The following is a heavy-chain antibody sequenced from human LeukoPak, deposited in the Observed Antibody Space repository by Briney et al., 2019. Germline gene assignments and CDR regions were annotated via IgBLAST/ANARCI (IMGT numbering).Heavy chain of an antibody. CDR3: AKDAGSSWYSGYYFDY. CDR1: GYTFTDYY. D-gene: IGHD6-13*01. V-gene: IGHV1-2*06. J-gene: IGHJ4*02. CDR2: INPNSGGGT. Sequence: GSVKVSCKASGYTFTDYYIHWVRQAPGQGLEWMGRINPNSGGGTNYARKFQGRVTMTGDTSISTAYMELSRLRSDDTAVYYCAKDAGSSWYSGYYFDYWGQGTLVTVSS.